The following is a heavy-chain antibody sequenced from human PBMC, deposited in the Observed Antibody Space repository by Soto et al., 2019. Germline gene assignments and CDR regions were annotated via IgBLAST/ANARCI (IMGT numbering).Heavy chain of an antibody. Sequence: EVQLLESGGGLVQPGGSLRLTCAASGFTFSSYAMSWVRQAPGKGLEWVSAISGSGGSTYYADSVKGRFTISRDNSKNTLYLQMNSLRAEDTAVYYCAKAPTNYGSGSYSYYWGQGTLVTVSS. V-gene: IGHV3-23*01. D-gene: IGHD3-10*01. CDR1: GFTFSSYA. J-gene: IGHJ4*02. CDR2: ISGSGGST. CDR3: AKAPTNYGSGSYSYY.